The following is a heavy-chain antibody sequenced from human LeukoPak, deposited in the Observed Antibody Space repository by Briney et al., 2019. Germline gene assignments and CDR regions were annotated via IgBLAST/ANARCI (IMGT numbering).Heavy chain of an antibody. V-gene: IGHV3-7*01. J-gene: IGHJ4*02. CDR3: ARDPVRGYSGYEGDY. D-gene: IGHD5-12*01. CDR1: GFTFSSYW. Sequence: GGSLRLSCAASGFTFSSYWMSWVRQAPGKGLEWVANIKQDGSEKYYVDSVKGRFTISRDNAKNSPYLQMNSLRAEDTAVYYCARDPVRGYSGYEGDYWGQGTLVTVSS. CDR2: IKQDGSEK.